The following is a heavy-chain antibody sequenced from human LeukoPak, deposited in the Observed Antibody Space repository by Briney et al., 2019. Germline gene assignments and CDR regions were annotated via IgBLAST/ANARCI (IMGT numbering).Heavy chain of an antibody. CDR3: ATLYPLGGYFDY. D-gene: IGHD7-27*01. CDR2: FDPEDGET. V-gene: IGHV1-24*01. CDR1: GYTLTELS. J-gene: IGHJ4*02. Sequence: ASVKVSCKVSGYTLTELSMHWVQQAPGKGLEWMGGFDPEDGETIYAQKFQGRVTMTEDTSTDTAYMELSSLRSEDTAVYYCATLYPLGGYFDYWGQGTLVTVSS.